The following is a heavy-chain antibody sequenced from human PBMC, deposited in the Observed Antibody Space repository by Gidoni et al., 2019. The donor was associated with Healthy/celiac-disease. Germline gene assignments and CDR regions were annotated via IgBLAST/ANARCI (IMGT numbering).Heavy chain of an antibody. D-gene: IGHD3-22*01. CDR3: AKGPLTSYYYDSSGFDY. J-gene: IGHJ4*02. CDR1: GFTFSSYA. Sequence: EVQLLESGGGVVQPGGSLRLSCAASGFTFSSYAMSWVRTAPGKGLEWVSAISGSGGSTYYADSVKGRFTISRDNSKNTLYLQMNSLRAEDTAVYYCAKGPLTSYYYDSSGFDYWGQGTLVTVSS. CDR2: ISGSGGST. V-gene: IGHV3-23*01.